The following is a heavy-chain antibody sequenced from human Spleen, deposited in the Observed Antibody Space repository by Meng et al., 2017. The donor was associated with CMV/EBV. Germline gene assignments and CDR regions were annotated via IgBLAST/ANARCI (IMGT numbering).Heavy chain of an antibody. CDR3: ARVVDCSSTSCYNASPYYYYGMDV. J-gene: IGHJ6*02. D-gene: IGHD2-2*02. V-gene: IGHV4-39*07. Sequence: SETLSLTCTVSGGSISSNSYYWGWIRQPPGKGLEWIGSIYYSGSTYYNPSLKSRVTISVDTSKNQFSLKLSSVTAADTAVYYCARVVDCSSTSCYNASPYYYYGMDVWGQGTTVTVSS. CDR1: GGSISSNSYY. CDR2: IYYSGST.